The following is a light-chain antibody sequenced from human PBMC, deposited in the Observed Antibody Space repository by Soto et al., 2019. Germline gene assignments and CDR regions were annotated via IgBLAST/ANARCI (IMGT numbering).Light chain of an antibody. CDR3: QQYGSSPFT. CDR1: QSFSSSY. J-gene: IGKJ3*01. V-gene: IGKV3-20*01. CDR2: GAS. Sequence: EIVLTQSPGTLSLSPGERATLSCRASQSFSSSYLAWYQQKPGQAPRLLIYGASSRPTGIPDRFSGSGSGTDFTLTISRLEPEDCAVYYCQQYGSSPFTFGPGTKVDIK.